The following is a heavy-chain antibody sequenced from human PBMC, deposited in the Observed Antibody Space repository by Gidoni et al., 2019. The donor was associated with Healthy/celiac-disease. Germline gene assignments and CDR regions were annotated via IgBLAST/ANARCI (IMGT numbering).Heavy chain of an antibody. V-gene: IGHV3-30*18. Sequence: AASGFTFSSYGMHWVRQAPGKGLEWVAVISYDGSNKYYADSVKGRFTISRDNSKNTLYLQMNSLRAEDTAVYYCAKGPVVPAAIFFDYWGQGTLVTVSS. CDR2: ISYDGSNK. J-gene: IGHJ4*02. CDR1: GFTFSSYG. D-gene: IGHD2-2*01. CDR3: AKGPVVPAAIFFDY.